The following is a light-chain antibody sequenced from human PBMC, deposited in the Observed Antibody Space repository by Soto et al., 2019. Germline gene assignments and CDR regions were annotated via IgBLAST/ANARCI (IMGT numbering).Light chain of an antibody. Sequence: SYELTQPPSVSVSXXXTAXXTXSGDKLGDKYACWYQQKPGQSPVLVIYQDSKRPSGIPERFSGSKSGNTATLTISGTQAMDEADYYCQAWDSSTVVFGGGTKLTVL. CDR3: QAWDSSTVV. CDR2: QDS. CDR1: KLGDKY. V-gene: IGLV3-1*01. J-gene: IGLJ2*01.